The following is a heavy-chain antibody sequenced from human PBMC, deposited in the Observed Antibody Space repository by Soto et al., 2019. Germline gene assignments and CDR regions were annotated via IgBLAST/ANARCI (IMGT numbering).Heavy chain of an antibody. V-gene: IGHV4-61*01. J-gene: IGHJ4*02. CDR2: IYYSGST. CDR3: ARYSNYDVDY. D-gene: IGHD3-22*01. CDR1: GGSVSSGSYY. Sequence: PSATLSLTCTVSGGSVSSGSYYWSWIRQPPGKGMEWIGYIYYSGSTNYNPSLKSRVTISVDTSKNQFSLKLSSVTAADTAVYYCARYSNYDVDYWGQGTLVTVSS.